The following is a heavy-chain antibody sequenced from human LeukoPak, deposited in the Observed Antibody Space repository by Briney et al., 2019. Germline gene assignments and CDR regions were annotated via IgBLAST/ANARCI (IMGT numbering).Heavy chain of an antibody. CDR3: ARVGPATAFDY. CDR2: INYKGGPT. V-gene: IGHV3-64*02. CDR1: GFTLSSFS. J-gene: IGHJ4*02. Sequence: GGSLRLSCAASGFTLSSFSMHWVRQSSGRGLEYVSAINYKGGPTYYADSVKGRFTISRDNSKNTLYLQMASLRDEDMGVYYCARVGPATAFDYWGQGTQVTVSS.